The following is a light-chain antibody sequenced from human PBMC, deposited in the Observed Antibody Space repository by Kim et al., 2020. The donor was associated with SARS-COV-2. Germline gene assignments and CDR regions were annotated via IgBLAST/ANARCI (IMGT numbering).Light chain of an antibody. J-gene: IGKJ4*01. CDR2: AAS. CDR3: QQSHTAPLLT. V-gene: IGKV1-39*01. CDR1: QNINSF. Sequence: VGDRVTITCRASQNINSFLNWYQQRPGKAPKLLIYAASTLQIGVPSRFSGSGSGTDFTLTITSLQPEDFATYYCQQSHTAPLLTFGGGTKVDIK.